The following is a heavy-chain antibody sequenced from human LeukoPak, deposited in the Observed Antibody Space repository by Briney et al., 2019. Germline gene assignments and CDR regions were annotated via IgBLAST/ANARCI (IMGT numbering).Heavy chain of an antibody. V-gene: IGHV3-48*03. CDR3: TRDGYNFLDAFDI. CDR1: GFTFSSYE. CDR2: ISSSGSTI. D-gene: IGHD5-24*01. Sequence: GGSLRLSCAASGFTFSSYEMNWVRQAPGKGLEWVSYISSSGSTIYYADSVKGRFTISRDNAKNSLYLQMNSLRAEDTAVYYCTRDGYNFLDAFDIWGQGTVVTVSS. J-gene: IGHJ3*02.